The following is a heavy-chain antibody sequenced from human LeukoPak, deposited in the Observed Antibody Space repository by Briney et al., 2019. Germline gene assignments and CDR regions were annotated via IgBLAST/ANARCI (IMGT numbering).Heavy chain of an antibody. CDR1: GFTFSNYA. CDR3: ARSGLSRFGF. CDR2: FSCSGGST. V-gene: IGHV3-23*01. D-gene: IGHD2/OR15-2a*01. Sequence: GGSLRLSCAVSGFTFSNYAMSWVRQAPGKGLQWVSAFSCSGGSTYYADSVKGRFTISRDNSRNTLYRQMNSLRAEDTAVYYCARSGLSRFGFWGQGTLVTVSS. J-gene: IGHJ4*02.